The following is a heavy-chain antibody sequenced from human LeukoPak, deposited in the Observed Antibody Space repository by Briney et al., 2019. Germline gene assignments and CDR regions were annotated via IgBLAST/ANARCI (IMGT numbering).Heavy chain of an antibody. CDR3: ARAIAAAAPYFDY. V-gene: IGHV4-59*01. Sequence: SETLSLTCAVCGGSFSGYYWSWIRQPPGKGLEWIGYIYYSGSTNYNPSLKSRVTISVDTSKNQFSLKLSSVTAADTAVYYCARAIAAAAPYFDYWGQGTLVTVSS. D-gene: IGHD6-13*01. J-gene: IGHJ4*02. CDR1: GGSFSGYY. CDR2: IYYSGST.